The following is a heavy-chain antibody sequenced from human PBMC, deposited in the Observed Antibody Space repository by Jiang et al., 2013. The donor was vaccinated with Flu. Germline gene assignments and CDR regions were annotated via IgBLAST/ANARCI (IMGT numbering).Heavy chain of an antibody. Sequence: GLVKPSETLSLTCAVSGYSISSGYYWGWIRQPPGKGLEWIGSIYHSGSTYYNPSLKSRVTISVDTSKNQFSLKLSSVTAADTAVYYCARSSIGYDSSGYYNWFDPWGQGTLVTVSS. CDR2: IYHSGST. CDR3: ARSSIGYDSSGYYNWFDP. J-gene: IGHJ5*02. D-gene: IGHD3-22*01. V-gene: IGHV4-38-2*01. CDR1: GYSISSGYY.